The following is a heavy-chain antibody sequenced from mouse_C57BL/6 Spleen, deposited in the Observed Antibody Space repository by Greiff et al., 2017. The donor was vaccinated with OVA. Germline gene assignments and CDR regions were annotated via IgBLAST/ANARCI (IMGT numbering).Heavy chain of an antibody. CDR1: GYTFTSYG. D-gene: IGHD1-1*01. CDR2: IYPRSGNT. Sequence: QVQLKESGAELARPGASVKLSCKASGYTFTSYGISWVKQRTGQGLEWIGEIYPRSGNTYYNEKFKGKATLTADKSSSTAYMELRSLTSEDSAVYFCAPYYYGSSSYFDYWGQGTTLTVSS. J-gene: IGHJ2*01. V-gene: IGHV1-81*01. CDR3: APYYYGSSSYFDY.